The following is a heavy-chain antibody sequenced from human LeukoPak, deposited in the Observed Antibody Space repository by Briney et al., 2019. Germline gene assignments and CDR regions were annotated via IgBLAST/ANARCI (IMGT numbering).Heavy chain of an antibody. CDR3: AKVRVDAYVSPNDY. J-gene: IGHJ4*02. CDR1: GFTFSSYG. V-gene: IGHV3-30*18. Sequence: GGSLRLSCAASGFTFSSYGMHWVRQAPGMGLEWVAIISYDGSNEYYADSVKGRFTISRDNSRNTLYLQMNSLRAEDTALYYCAKVRVDAYVSPNDYWGLGTLVTVSS. D-gene: IGHD3-16*01. CDR2: ISYDGSNE.